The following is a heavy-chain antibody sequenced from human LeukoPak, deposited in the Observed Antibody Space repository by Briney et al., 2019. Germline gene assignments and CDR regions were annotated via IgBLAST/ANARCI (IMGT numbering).Heavy chain of an antibody. CDR3: ARVLPDAIRSGHYYYMDV. Sequence: ASVKVSCKVSGYTLTELSMHWVRQAPGKGLEWMGGFDPEDGETIYAQRFQGRVTMTEDTSTDTAYMELSSLRSEDTAVYYCARVLPDAIRSGHYYYMDVWGKGTTVTVSS. CDR1: GYTLTELS. J-gene: IGHJ6*03. CDR2: FDPEDGET. V-gene: IGHV1-24*01. D-gene: IGHD2-8*01.